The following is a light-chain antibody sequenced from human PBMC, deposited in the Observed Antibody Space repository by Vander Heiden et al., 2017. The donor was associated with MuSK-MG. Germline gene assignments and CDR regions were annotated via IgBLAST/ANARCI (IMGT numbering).Light chain of an antibody. Sequence: DIQMTQSPSSLSASVGDRVTITCRASQGISNSLAWYQQKPGKAPKLLLYAASRLESGVPSRFSGRGSGTDFTLTISSLQPEDFATYYCQQYDTTPPYTFGQGTKLEIK. CDR2: AAS. J-gene: IGKJ2*01. CDR3: QQYDTTPPYT. CDR1: QGISNS. V-gene: IGKV1-NL1*01.